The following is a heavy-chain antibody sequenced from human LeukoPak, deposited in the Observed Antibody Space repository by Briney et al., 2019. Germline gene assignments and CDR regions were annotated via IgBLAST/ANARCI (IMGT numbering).Heavy chain of an antibody. CDR3: ARSKIYYYYGMDV. Sequence: PGGSLRLSCTASGFIFSTYAMHWVRQPPGKGLEWLAAISYDGSNKCNADSVKGRFTISRDTSKNTLYLQMNSLRAEDTAVYYCARSKIYYYYGMDVWGQGTTVTVPS. J-gene: IGHJ6*02. CDR2: ISYDGSNK. CDR1: GFIFSTYA. V-gene: IGHV3-30-3*01.